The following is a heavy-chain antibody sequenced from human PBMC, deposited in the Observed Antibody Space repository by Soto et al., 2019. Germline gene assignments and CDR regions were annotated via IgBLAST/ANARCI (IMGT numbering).Heavy chain of an antibody. CDR3: ASGIAAAALFDY. CDR1: GGSISSYY. D-gene: IGHD6-13*01. CDR2: IYYSGST. J-gene: IGHJ4*02. Sequence: QVQLQESGPGLVKPSETLSLTCTVSGGSISSYYWSWIRQPPGKGLEWIGYIYYSGSTNYNPSPKSRVTISVDTSKNQFSLKLSSVTAADTAVYYCASGIAAAALFDYWGQGTLVTVSS. V-gene: IGHV4-59*01.